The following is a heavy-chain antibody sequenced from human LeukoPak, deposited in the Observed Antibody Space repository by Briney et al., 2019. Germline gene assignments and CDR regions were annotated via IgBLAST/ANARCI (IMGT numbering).Heavy chain of an antibody. J-gene: IGHJ5*02. Sequence: SETLSLTCTVSGGSISSYYWSWIRQPPGKGLEWIGYIYYSGSTNYSPSLKSRVTISVDTSKNQFSLKLSSVTAADTAVYYCARIDFWSGYHHNWFDPWGQGTLVTVSS. D-gene: IGHD3-3*01. V-gene: IGHV4-59*01. CDR1: GGSISSYY. CDR2: IYYSGST. CDR3: ARIDFWSGYHHNWFDP.